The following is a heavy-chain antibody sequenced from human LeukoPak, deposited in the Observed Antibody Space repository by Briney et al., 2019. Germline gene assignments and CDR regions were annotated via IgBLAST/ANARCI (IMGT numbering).Heavy chain of an antibody. J-gene: IGHJ4*02. CDR1: GFTVSSSY. CDR3: AREVVSSPSYFDS. D-gene: IGHD2-15*01. Sequence: PGGSLRLSCAASGFTVSSSYMYWVRQAPGKGLEWVSFFYRGDSTYYAESVGGRFTISRDNSKNTLYLLMNSLIPEDTAVYYCAREVVSSPSYFDSWGQGTLVTVSS. V-gene: IGHV3-53*01. CDR2: FYRGDST.